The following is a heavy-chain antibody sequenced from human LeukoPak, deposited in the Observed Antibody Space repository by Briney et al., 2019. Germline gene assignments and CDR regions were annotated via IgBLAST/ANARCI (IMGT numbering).Heavy chain of an antibody. CDR1: GGSFSGYY. D-gene: IGHD4-17*01. Sequence: SETLSLTCAVYGGSFSGYYWSWIRQPPGRGLEWIGEINHSGSTNYNPSLKSRVTISVDTSKNQFSLKLSSVTAADTAVYYCARGNTKTTVTIYFWFDPWGQGTLATVSS. V-gene: IGHV4-34*01. CDR2: INHSGST. J-gene: IGHJ5*02. CDR3: ARGNTKTTVTIYFWFDP.